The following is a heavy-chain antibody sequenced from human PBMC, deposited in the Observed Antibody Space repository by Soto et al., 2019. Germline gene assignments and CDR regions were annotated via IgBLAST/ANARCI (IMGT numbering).Heavy chain of an antibody. Sequence: QVQLQESGPGLVRPSGALSVTCAVSGDSISRSHWWSWVRQSPGKGLEWIGEISHSGINNYKPSLKSRVTISGDKSKNQLSLKLTSVTAADTAVYYCARVRYDRSGFDHWGQGTLVSVSS. J-gene: IGHJ4*02. D-gene: IGHD3-22*01. CDR3: ARVRYDRSGFDH. CDR2: ISHSGIN. V-gene: IGHV4-4*02. CDR1: GDSISRSHW.